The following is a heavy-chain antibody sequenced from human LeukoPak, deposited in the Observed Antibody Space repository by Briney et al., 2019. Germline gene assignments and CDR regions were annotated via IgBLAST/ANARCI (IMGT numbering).Heavy chain of an antibody. D-gene: IGHD3-9*01. Sequence: GESLKISCKGVGYDFTNNWIGWVRQMPGKGLEWMGIVYPPDSDVRYSPSFQGQVTISVDKSISTAYLQWNSLKAADTAIYYCTRRVLTGSDWFDPWGQGTLVTVTS. J-gene: IGHJ5*02. CDR3: TRRVLTGSDWFDP. V-gene: IGHV5-51*01. CDR2: VYPPDSDV. CDR1: GYDFTNNW.